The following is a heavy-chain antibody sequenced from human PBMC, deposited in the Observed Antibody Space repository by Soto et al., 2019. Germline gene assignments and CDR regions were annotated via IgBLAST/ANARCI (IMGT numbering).Heavy chain of an antibody. Sequence: ASVRSCKASGYTFTSYAMHWVRQAPGQRLEWMGWINAGNGNTKYSQKFQGRVTITRDTSASTAYMELSSLRSEDTAVYYCARSIVVVTAADYWGQGTLVTVSS. V-gene: IGHV1-3*01. D-gene: IGHD2-21*02. CDR2: INAGNGNT. J-gene: IGHJ4*02. CDR1: GYTFTSYA. CDR3: ARSIVVVTAADY.